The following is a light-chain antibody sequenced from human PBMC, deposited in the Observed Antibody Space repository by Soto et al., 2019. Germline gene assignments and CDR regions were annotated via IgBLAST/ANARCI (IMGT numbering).Light chain of an antibody. V-gene: IGKV3D-20*02. CDR3: QQRSNWLWT. CDR2: GAS. J-gene: IGKJ1*01. Sequence: EIVLTQSPATLSFSPGERATLSCGASHIFTSNYLAWYQQKPGQAPRLLIYGASYRATGIPARFSGSGSGTDFTLTISSLEPEDFAVYYCQQRSNWLWTFGQGTKVDIK. CDR1: HIFTSNY.